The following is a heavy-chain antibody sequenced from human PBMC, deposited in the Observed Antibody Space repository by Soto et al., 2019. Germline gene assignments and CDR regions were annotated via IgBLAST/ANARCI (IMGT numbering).Heavy chain of an antibody. CDR1: GASISSSY. V-gene: IGHV4-59*01. D-gene: IGHD2-2*01. Sequence: QVQLQESGPGLVKTSETLFLTCTVTGASISSSYWSWIRQPPGKGLAWIGHISYTGSTNYNPSVMGRVTVSVDRSTNQFSLKLSSVTAADTAVYYCARAQPFEFHNWFDPWGQGTLVSVSS. CDR3: ARAQPFEFHNWFDP. CDR2: ISYTGST. J-gene: IGHJ5*02.